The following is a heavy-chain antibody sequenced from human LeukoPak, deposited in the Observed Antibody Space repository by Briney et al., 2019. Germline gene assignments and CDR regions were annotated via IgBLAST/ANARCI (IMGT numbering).Heavy chain of an antibody. Sequence: GESLKISCKGSGYRFSSYWIGWVRQMPGKGLEWMGIIYPGDSDTRNSPPFQGQVTISADKSISTAYLQWSSLKASDTAMYYCARLPGIVATIERYFDYWGQGTLVTVSS. V-gene: IGHV5-51*01. CDR3: ARLPGIVATIERYFDY. D-gene: IGHD5-12*01. CDR1: GYRFSSYW. J-gene: IGHJ4*02. CDR2: IYPGDSDT.